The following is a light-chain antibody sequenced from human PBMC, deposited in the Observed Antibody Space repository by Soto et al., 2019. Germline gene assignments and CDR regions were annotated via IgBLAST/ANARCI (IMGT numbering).Light chain of an antibody. CDR3: SSYAGSNNVV. V-gene: IGLV2-8*01. CDR2: EVS. Sequence: QSVLTQPPSASGSPGQSVTISCTGTSSDIGAYIYVSWYQQHPGKAPKLMISEVSRRPSGVPERFSGSKSGNTASLTVSGLQADDDAHYYCSSYAGSNNVVFGTGPKAAVL. CDR1: SSDIGAYIY. J-gene: IGLJ1*01.